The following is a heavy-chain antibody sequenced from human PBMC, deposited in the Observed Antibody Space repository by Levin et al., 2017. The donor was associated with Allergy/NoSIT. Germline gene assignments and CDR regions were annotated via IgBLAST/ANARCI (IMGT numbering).Heavy chain of an antibody. V-gene: IGHV4-34*01. D-gene: IGHD2-2*01. J-gene: IGHJ6*02. CDR1: GESFSDYY. CDR2: INHGGST. CDR3: ARGLVVPAAMISYYYGMDV. Sequence: SETLSLTCAVYGESFSDYYWSWIRQPPGKGLEWIGEINHGGSTNYNPSLKSRVTISVDTSKNQFSLKLSSVTAADTAVYYCARGLVVPAAMISYYYGMDVWGQGTTVTVSS.